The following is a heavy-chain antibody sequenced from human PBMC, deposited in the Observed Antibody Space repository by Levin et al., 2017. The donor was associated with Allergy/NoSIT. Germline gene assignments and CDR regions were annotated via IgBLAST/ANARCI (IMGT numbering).Heavy chain of an antibody. Sequence: SETLSLTCAVYGGSFSGYYWSWIRQPPGKGLEWIGEINHSGSTNYNPSLKSRVTISVDTSKNQFSLKLSSVTAADTAVYYCARGLRNGREDFVFDPWGQGTLVTVSS. CDR2: INHSGST. D-gene: IGHD2-8*01. CDR1: GGSFSGYY. J-gene: IGHJ5*02. V-gene: IGHV4-34*01. CDR3: ARGLRNGREDFVFDP.